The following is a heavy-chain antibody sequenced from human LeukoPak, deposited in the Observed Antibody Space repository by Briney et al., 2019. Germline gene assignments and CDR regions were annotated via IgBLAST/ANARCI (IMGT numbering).Heavy chain of an antibody. D-gene: IGHD5-18*01. V-gene: IGHV4-4*02. CDR3: ARDPHKASDFDY. J-gene: IGHJ4*02. Sequence: SGTLSLTCAVSGGSVSSSNWWSWVRQPPGKGLEWIGEIYHSGSTNYNPSLKSRVTISVDKSKNQFSLKMSSVTAADTAVYYCARDPHKASDFDYWGQGTLVTVSS. CDR2: IYHSGST. CDR1: GGSVSSSNW.